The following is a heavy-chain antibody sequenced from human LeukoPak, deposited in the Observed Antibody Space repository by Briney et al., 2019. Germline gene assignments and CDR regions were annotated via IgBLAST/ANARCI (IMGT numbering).Heavy chain of an antibody. V-gene: IGHV4-31*11. J-gene: IGHJ6*02. CDR3: ARDCGSGSYPYYYYYYGMDV. CDR1: GGSFSGYY. D-gene: IGHD3-10*01. Sequence: PSETLSLTCAVYGGSFSGYYWSWIRQHPGKGLEWIGYIYYSGSTYYNPSLKSRVTISVDTSKNQFSLKLSSVTAADTAVYYCARDCGSGSYPYYYYYYGMDVWGQGTTVTVSS. CDR2: IYYSGST.